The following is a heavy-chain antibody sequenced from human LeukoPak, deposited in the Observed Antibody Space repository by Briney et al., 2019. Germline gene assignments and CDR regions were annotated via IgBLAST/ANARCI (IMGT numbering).Heavy chain of an antibody. J-gene: IGHJ4*02. V-gene: IGHV1-8*01. D-gene: IGHD3-22*01. CDR3: ASSSPDWCDYDSSGYFRY. CDR1: GYTFTSYD. Sequence: ASVKVSCKASGYTFTSYDINWVRQATGQGLEWMGWMNPNSGNTGYAQKFQGRVTMTRNTSISTAYMELSRLRSEDTAVYYCASSSPDWCDYDSSGYFRYWGKGTLVTVSS. CDR2: MNPNSGNT.